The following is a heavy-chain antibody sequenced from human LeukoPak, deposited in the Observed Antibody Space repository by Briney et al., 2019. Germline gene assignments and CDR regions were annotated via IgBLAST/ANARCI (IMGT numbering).Heavy chain of an antibody. J-gene: IGHJ6*03. Sequence: SETLSLTCAVYGGSFSGYYWSWIRQPPGKGLEWIGEINHSGSTNYNPSLKCRVTISVDTSKNQFSLKLSSVTAADTAVYYCARGLGYCSSTSCPRAYYMDVWGKGTTVTVSS. CDR1: GGSFSGYY. D-gene: IGHD2-2*01. CDR2: INHSGST. CDR3: ARGLGYCSSTSCPRAYYMDV. V-gene: IGHV4-34*01.